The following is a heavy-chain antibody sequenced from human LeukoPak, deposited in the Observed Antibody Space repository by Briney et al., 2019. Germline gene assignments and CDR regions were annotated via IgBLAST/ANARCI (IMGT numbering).Heavy chain of an antibody. Sequence: SVKVSCKASGGTFSSYAISWVRQAPGQGLEWMGGIIPIFGTANYAQKFQGRVTITADKSTSTAYMELSSLRSEDTAVYYCAREPSGSYWYLDDAFDIWGQGTMVTVSS. J-gene: IGHJ3*02. CDR1: GGTFSSYA. V-gene: IGHV1-69*06. D-gene: IGHD1-26*01. CDR3: AREPSGSYWYLDDAFDI. CDR2: IIPIFGTA.